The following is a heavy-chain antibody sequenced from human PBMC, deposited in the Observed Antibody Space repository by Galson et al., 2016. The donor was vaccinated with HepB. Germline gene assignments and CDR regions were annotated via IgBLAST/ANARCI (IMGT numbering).Heavy chain of an antibody. V-gene: IGHV4-4*02. CDR2: VYHSGST. D-gene: IGHD2/OR15-2a*01. J-gene: IGHJ4*02. CDR1: GGSIRGITW. CDR3: ARWHFSAGDY. Sequence: ETLSLTCAVSGGSIRGITWWSWVRQPPGQGLQWIGEVYHSGSTNYNPSLKSRVTMSVDMSKNQFSLNLRSVTAADTAVYYCARWHFSAGDYWGQGILVTVSS.